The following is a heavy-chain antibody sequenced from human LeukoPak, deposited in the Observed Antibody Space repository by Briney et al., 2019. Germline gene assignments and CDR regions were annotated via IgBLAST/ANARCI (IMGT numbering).Heavy chain of an antibody. J-gene: IGHJ4*02. CDR3: AKDRGLVVVVPFDS. Sequence: PGGSLRLSCAASGFSFSSFAMSWVRQAPGKGLEWVSAISGSGGSTYYADSVKGRFTISRDNSWNTLYLRMNSLRAEDTAVYYCAKDRGLVVVVPFDSWGQGTLVTVSS. D-gene: IGHD3-22*01. V-gene: IGHV3-23*01. CDR1: GFSFSSFA. CDR2: ISGSGGST.